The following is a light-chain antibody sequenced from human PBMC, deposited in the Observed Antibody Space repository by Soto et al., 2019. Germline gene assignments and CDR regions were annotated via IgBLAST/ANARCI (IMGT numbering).Light chain of an antibody. CDR1: QGIGTS. V-gene: IGKV1-27*01. CDR3: QKCKVAPFT. J-gene: IGKJ4*01. Sequence: DIQMTQSPSSLSASVGDRVTITCRPSQGIGTSLAWYQQKPGKVPKLLIYAASTLQSGVPSRFSGSGSGTDFTLSISSLQPEDVATYYCQKCKVAPFTFGGGTKVDIK. CDR2: AAS.